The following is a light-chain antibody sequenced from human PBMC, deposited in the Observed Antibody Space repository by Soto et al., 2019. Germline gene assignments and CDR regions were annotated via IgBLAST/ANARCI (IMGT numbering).Light chain of an antibody. CDR1: QSVSSSY. CDR2: GAS. CDR3: QQYGSSPRT. J-gene: IGKJ1*01. V-gene: IGKV3-20*01. Sequence: RVMTQSPSTLSVSAGEIATLSFMASQSVSSSYLAWYQQKPGQAPRLLIYGASSRATGIPDRFSGSGSGTEFTLTISSLQSEDFAVYYCQQYGSSPRTFGQGTKVDIK.